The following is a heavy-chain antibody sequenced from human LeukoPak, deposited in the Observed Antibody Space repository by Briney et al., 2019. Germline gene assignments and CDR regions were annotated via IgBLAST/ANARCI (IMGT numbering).Heavy chain of an antibody. V-gene: IGHV1-69*13. J-gene: IGHJ4*02. CDR2: IIPIFGTA. D-gene: IGHD3-10*01. Sequence: GASVKVSCKASGGTFSSYAISWVRQAPGQGLEWMGGIIPIFGTANYAQKFQGRVTITADESTSTAYMELSSLRSEDTAVYYCAGDYYYGSGSYDYWGQGTLVTVSS. CDR1: GGTFSSYA. CDR3: AGDYYYGSGSYDY.